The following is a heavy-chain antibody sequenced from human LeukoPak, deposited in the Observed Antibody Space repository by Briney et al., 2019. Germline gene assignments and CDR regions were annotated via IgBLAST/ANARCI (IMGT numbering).Heavy chain of an antibody. CDR1: GFTFSSYG. CDR2: IWYDGSNK. D-gene: IGHD7-27*01. J-gene: IGHJ4*02. V-gene: IGHV3-33*06. Sequence: GGSLRLSCAASGFTFSSYGMHWVRQAPGKGLEWVAVIWYDGSNKYYADSVKGRFTVSRDNSKNTLYLQMNSLRAEDTAVYYCAKDGGLWVSAHWGDSWGRGTLVTVSS. CDR3: AKDGGLWVSAHWGDS.